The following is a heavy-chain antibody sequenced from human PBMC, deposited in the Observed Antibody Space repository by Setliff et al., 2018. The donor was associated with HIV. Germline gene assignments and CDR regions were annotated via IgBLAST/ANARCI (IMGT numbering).Heavy chain of an antibody. CDR1: GGSFSSYA. J-gene: IGHJ5*02. CDR2: ILPIFNKL. Sequence: WASVKVSCKASGGSFSSYALHWVRQAPGQGLEWMGNILPIFNKLNYAQKFRGRVTITADKSTSTAYMELSSLTSDDAAGYFCARDNVDSDSGNYLHHWGQGTLVTVSS. CDR3: ARDNVDSDSGNYLHH. D-gene: IGHD3-22*01. V-gene: IGHV1-69*04.